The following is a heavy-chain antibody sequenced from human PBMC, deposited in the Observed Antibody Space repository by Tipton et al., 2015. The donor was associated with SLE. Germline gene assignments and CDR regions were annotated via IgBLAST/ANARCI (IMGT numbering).Heavy chain of an antibody. V-gene: IGHV4-61*10. D-gene: IGHD4-11*01. J-gene: IGHJ5*02. CDR3: ARYTVGTMEDP. CDR2: IYYSGTT. Sequence: TLSLTCTVSGGSITSGTYYWTWIRQPAGKGLEWIGHIYYSGTTNYNPSLKSRVAISMGTSKIQFSLRLSSVTAADTAVYYCARYTVGTMEDPWGQGILVTVSS. CDR1: GGSITSGTYY.